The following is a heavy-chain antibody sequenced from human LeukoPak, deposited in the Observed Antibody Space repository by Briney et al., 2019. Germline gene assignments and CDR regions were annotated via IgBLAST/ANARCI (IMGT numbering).Heavy chain of an antibody. Sequence: PGASVKVSCKASGYTFTDYYMHWVRQAPGQGLEWMGRINPNSGDTNYAQKFQGRVTMTRDTSFNTGYMELNRLRSDDTAVYYCARDGGFRTWELLYHYFDYWGQGTLVTVSS. V-gene: IGHV1-2*06. CDR2: INPNSGDT. J-gene: IGHJ4*02. CDR3: ARDGGFRTWELLYHYFDY. CDR1: GYTFTDYY. D-gene: IGHD1-26*01.